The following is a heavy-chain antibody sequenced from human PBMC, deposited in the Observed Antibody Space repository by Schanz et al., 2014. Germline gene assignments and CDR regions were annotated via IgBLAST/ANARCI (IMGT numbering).Heavy chain of an antibody. V-gene: IGHV1-46*03. CDR1: GYTFTTYY. CDR3: ARGGFFDRTSFDS. Sequence: QVQLVQSGAEVKKPGVSVKVSCKASGYTFTTYYIHWVRQAPGQGLEWMGKINPTSGTTRIAQNFQGRLTMTSDTSTSTVNMELSSLRSEDTTVYYCARGGFFDRTSFDSWGQGTLXTVSS. J-gene: IGHJ4*02. CDR2: INPTSGTT. D-gene: IGHD2-2*01.